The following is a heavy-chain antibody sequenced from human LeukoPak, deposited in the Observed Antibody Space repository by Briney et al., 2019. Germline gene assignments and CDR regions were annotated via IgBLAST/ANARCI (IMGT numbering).Heavy chain of an antibody. CDR1: GGSISSSSNY. J-gene: IGHJ4*02. V-gene: IGHV4-39*01. D-gene: IGHD2-2*01. Sequence: PSETLSLTCTVSGGSISSSSNYWGWIRQPPGKGLDWIGNIYHSGNTYYNPSLKSRVTISVDTSKNQFSLKLSSVTAADTAVYYCARMTVVPALYFDYWGQGTLVTVSS. CDR2: IYHSGNT. CDR3: ARMTVVPALYFDY.